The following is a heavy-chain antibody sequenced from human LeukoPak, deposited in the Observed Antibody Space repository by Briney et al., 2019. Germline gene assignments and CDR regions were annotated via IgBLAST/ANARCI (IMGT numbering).Heavy chain of an antibody. Sequence: AAGKVSCKASGYTFTSYGISWVRQAPGQGLEWMGWINAYNGNTNYAQKLQGRVTMTTDTSTSTAYIEMRSLRSDDTAVYYCARDPEISGGLLWFGEGDYWGQGTLVTVSS. D-gene: IGHD3-10*01. CDR1: GYTFTSYG. V-gene: IGHV1-18*01. J-gene: IGHJ4*02. CDR2: INAYNGNT. CDR3: ARDPEISGGLLWFGEGDY.